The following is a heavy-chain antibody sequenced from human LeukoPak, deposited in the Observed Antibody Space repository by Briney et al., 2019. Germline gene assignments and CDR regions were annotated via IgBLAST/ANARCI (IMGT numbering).Heavy chain of an antibody. J-gene: IGHJ4*02. CDR1: GFTFSSYA. Sequence: PGGSLRLSCAASGFTFSSYAMHWVRQAPGKGLEWVAVISYDGSNKYYADSVKGRFTISRDNSKNTLYLQMNSLRAEDTAVYYCARGDSGYYFDYWGQGTLVTVSS. CDR3: ARGDSGYYFDY. V-gene: IGHV3-30*04. CDR2: ISYDGSNK. D-gene: IGHD5-12*01.